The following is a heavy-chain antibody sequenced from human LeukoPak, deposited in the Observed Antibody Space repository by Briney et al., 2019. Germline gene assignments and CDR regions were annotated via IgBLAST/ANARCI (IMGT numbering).Heavy chain of an antibody. CDR1: GFTVSSNY. CDR3: ARQDVLRYFDWSPRGNYYMDV. D-gene: IGHD3-9*01. CDR2: IYSGGST. V-gene: IGHV3-66*04. Sequence: GGSLRLSCAASGFTVSSNYMSWVRQAPGKGLEWVSVIYSGGSTYYADSVKGRFTISRDNSKNTLYLQMNSLRAEDTAMYYCARQDVLRYFDWSPRGNYYMDVWGKGTTVTISS. J-gene: IGHJ6*03.